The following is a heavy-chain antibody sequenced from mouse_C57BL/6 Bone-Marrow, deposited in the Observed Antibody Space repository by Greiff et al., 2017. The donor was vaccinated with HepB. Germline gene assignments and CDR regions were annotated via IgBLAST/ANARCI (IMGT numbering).Heavy chain of an antibody. J-gene: IGHJ4*01. CDR2: IWGVGST. CDR3: ASERYAMDY. CDR1: GFSLTSYG. V-gene: IGHV2-6*01. Sequence: VQLQQSGPGLVAPSQSLSITCTVSGFSLTSYGVDWVRQSPGKGLEWLGVIWGVGSTNYNSAIKYRLSISKDNSKSQVFLKMNSLQTDDTAMYYCASERYAMDYWGQGTSVTVSS.